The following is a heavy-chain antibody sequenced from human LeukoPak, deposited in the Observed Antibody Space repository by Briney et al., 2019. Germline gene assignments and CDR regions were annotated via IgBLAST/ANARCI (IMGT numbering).Heavy chain of an antibody. CDR2: IWYDGNSK. J-gene: IGHJ4*02. V-gene: IGHV3-33*01. CDR3: ARDRERYHFDY. Sequence: QTGGSLRLSCSTSGYTFSSSGVHWVRQAPGKGLEWVAVIWYDGNSKYYADSVVGRFTISRDNSKSTVYLQMNSLRAEDTAVYYCARDRERYHFDYWGQGTLLTVSS. D-gene: IGHD1-1*01. CDR1: GYTFSSSG.